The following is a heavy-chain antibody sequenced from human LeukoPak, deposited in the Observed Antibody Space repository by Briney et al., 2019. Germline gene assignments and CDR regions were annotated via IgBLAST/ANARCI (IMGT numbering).Heavy chain of an antibody. J-gene: IGHJ4*02. CDR3: ARIPYYDFWSGYYSQQDLYYFDY. V-gene: IGHV3-7*01. Sequence: PGGSLRLSCAASGFTFSSYWMSWVRQAPGKGLEWVANIKQDGSEKYYVDSVKGRFTISRDNAKNSLYLQMNSLRAEDTAVYYCARIPYYDFWSGYYSQQDLYYFDYWGQGTLVTVSS. CDR1: GFTFSSYW. D-gene: IGHD3-3*01. CDR2: IKQDGSEK.